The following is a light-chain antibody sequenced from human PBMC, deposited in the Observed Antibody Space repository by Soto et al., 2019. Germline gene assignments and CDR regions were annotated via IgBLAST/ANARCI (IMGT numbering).Light chain of an antibody. J-gene: IGKJ4*01. CDR3: QQYGSSPLS. CDR1: QSVNSNY. V-gene: IGKV3-20*01. CDR2: GAS. Sequence: EIVLTQSPGTLSLSPGERATLSCRASQSVNSNYLGWYQQKYGQAPRLLIFGASNRATGIPDRFSGSGSGTDFTLSISRLEPEDFAVYYCQQYGSSPLSFGGGTKVEIK.